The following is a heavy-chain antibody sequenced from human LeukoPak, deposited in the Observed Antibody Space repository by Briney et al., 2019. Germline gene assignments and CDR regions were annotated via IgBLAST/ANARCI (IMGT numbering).Heavy chain of an antibody. Sequence: GGSLRLSCAASGFTFSDYYMSWIRQAPGKGLEWVSYISSSGSTIYYADSVKGRFTISRGNSKNTLYLQMNSLRVEDTAVYYCARGRVVVTAQFRAGIDFWGQGTLVTVSS. V-gene: IGHV3-11*04. CDR1: GFTFSDYY. J-gene: IGHJ4*02. CDR2: ISSSGSTI. CDR3: ARGRVVVTAQFRAGIDF. D-gene: IGHD2-21*02.